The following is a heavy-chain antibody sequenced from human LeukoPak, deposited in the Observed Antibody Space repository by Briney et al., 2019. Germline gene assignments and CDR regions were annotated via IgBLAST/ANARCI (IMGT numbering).Heavy chain of an antibody. CDR3: ARVRVPRDHDPPYYFDY. CDR2: ISAYNGNT. D-gene: IGHD1-1*01. Sequence: ASVKVSCKASGYTFTSYGISWVRQAPGQGLEWMGWISAYNGNTNYAQKLQGRVTMTTDTSTSTAYMELRSLRSDDTAVYYCARVRVPRDHDPPYYFDYWGQGTLVTVSS. V-gene: IGHV1-18*01. J-gene: IGHJ4*02. CDR1: GYTFTSYG.